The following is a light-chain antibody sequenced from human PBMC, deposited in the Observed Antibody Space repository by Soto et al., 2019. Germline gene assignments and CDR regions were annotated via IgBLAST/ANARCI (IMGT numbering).Light chain of an antibody. CDR1: NIETKG. Sequence: SYELTQPPSVSVAPGQTASINCGGDNIETKGVHWYQRKPGQAPILVVYDDTDRPSGIPDRFSGDNSGNTATLTISRVEAGDEADYYCQVWDTYTLSGVFGGGTKLTVL. V-gene: IGLV3-21*02. J-gene: IGLJ3*02. CDR3: QVWDTYTLSGV. CDR2: DDT.